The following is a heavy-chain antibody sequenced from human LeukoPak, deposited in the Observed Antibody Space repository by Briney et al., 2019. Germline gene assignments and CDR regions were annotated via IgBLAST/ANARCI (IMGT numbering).Heavy chain of an antibody. CDR1: GGSFSGYY. V-gene: IGHV4-34*01. D-gene: IGHD4-11*01. Sequence: SETLSLTCAVYGGSFSGYYWSWIRQPPGKGLEWIGEINHSGSTNYNPSLKSRVTISVDTSKNQFSLKLSSVTAADTAVCYCARYHDYSNYTRFDYWGQGTLVTVSS. CDR3: ARYHDYSNYTRFDY. J-gene: IGHJ4*02. CDR2: INHSGST.